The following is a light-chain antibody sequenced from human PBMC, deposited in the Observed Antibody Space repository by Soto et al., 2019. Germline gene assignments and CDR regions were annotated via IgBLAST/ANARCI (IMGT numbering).Light chain of an antibody. Sequence: QSALTQPASVSGSPGQSITISCTGTSSDVGAYDCVSWYQQHPGKAPKLMLYEVSNRPSGVSIRFSGSKSCNTASLTISGLQAEDEADYYCSSYTDSSPWVFGGGTKLTVL. CDR2: EVS. CDR3: SSYTDSSPWV. J-gene: IGLJ3*02. V-gene: IGLV2-14*01. CDR1: SSDVGAYDC.